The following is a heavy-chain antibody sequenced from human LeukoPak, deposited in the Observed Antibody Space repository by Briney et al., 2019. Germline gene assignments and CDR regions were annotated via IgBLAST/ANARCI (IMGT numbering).Heavy chain of an antibody. CDR2: IIPILGIA. D-gene: IGHD6-6*01. CDR3: AREDSSSNWFDP. Sequence: SVKVSCKASGGTFSSYAISWVRQAPGQGLEWMGRIIPILGIANYAQKFQGRVTITADKSTSTAYMELSSPRSEDTAVYCCAREDSSSNWFDPWGQGTLVTVSS. V-gene: IGHV1-69*04. CDR1: GGTFSSYA. J-gene: IGHJ5*02.